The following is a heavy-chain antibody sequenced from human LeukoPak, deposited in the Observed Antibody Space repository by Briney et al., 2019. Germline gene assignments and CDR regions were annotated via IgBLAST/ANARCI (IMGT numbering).Heavy chain of an antibody. CDR2: IYYSGST. D-gene: IGHD6-19*01. V-gene: IGHV4-59*01. Sequence: PSETLSLTCTVSGGSISSYYWSWLRQPPGKGLEWIGYIYYSGSTNYNPSLKSRVTISVDTSKNQFSLKLSSVTAADTAVYYCARADGVAVAGTPYYYGMDVWGQGTTVTVSS. CDR3: ARADGVAVAGTPYYYGMDV. CDR1: GGSISSYY. J-gene: IGHJ6*02.